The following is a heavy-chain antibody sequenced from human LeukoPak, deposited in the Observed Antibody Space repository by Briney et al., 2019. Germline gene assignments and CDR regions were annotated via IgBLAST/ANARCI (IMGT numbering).Heavy chain of an antibody. J-gene: IGHJ4*02. V-gene: IGHV3-15*01. CDR1: GFTFSNAW. D-gene: IGHD4-17*01. CDR2: IKSKTDGGTT. CDR3: TTDAEWDYGDYNFDY. Sequence: GGSLRLSCAASGFTFSNAWMSWVRQAPGKRLEWVGRIKSKTDGGTTDYAAPVKGRFTISRDDSKNTLYLQMNSLKTEDTAVYYCTTDAEWDYGDYNFDYWGQGTLVTVSS.